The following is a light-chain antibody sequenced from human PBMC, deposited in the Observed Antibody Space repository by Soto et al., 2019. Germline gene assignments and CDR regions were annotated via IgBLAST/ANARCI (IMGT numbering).Light chain of an antibody. J-gene: IGKJ1*01. V-gene: IGKV3-15*01. Sequence: EIVFTQTLASLCLSPGERATLSCRASQSVTGNLAWYQHRPGQAPRLLIYEASTRATYIPARFSGRGSRTELTLTISSLQAEDSAVYYCQQYRDWPRTFGQGTKLDIK. CDR1: QSVTGN. CDR3: QQYRDWPRT. CDR2: EAS.